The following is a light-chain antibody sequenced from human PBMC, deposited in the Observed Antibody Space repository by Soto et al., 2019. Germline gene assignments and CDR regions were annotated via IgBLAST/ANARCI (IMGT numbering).Light chain of an antibody. J-gene: IGKJ2*01. V-gene: IGKV3-11*01. CDR1: QSVSSH. CDR3: QQRNNLPPLYT. CDR2: DTS. Sequence: ETVLTQAPATLSLSPGERATLSCWASQSVSSHLAWYQQKPGQAPRLLIYDTSNRATGVPARFSGSGSGTDGTLTISSLEPEDFAVYYCQQRNNLPPLYTCGQGTKLEIK.